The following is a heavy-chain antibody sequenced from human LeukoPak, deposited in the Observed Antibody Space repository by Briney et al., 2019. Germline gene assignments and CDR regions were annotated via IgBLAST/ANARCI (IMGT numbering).Heavy chain of an antibody. V-gene: IGHV3-30*04. CDR2: ISYDGNNK. D-gene: IGHD3-16*01. CDR1: GFTFSSYT. Sequence: PGGSLRLSCAASGFTFSSYTMSWVRQAPGKGLEWVAVISYDGNNKYYADSVKGRFTISRDNSKNTLYLQMNSLRAEDTAVYYCAKDSLRTGYDPFDFDYWGQGTLVTVSS. J-gene: IGHJ4*02. CDR3: AKDSLRTGYDPFDFDY.